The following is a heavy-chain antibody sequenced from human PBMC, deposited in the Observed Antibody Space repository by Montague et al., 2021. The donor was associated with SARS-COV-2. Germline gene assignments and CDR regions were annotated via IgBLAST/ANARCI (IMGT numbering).Heavy chain of an antibody. J-gene: IGHJ4*02. CDR2: ISTSSSNI. Sequence: SLRLSLSASGFTFSSFNMNWVRQAPGKGLGWVSFISTSSSNIYYADSVRGRFTISRDKAKNSLYLQMNSLRDEDTAVYYCARERGDYGADGGFDFWGQGTLVTVSS. CDR1: GFTFSSFN. V-gene: IGHV3-48*02. CDR3: ARERGDYGADGGFDF. D-gene: IGHD3-10*01.